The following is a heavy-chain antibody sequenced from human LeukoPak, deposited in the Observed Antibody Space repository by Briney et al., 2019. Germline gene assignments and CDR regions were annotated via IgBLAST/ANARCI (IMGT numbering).Heavy chain of an antibody. CDR3: ASLVDGGYFDY. CDR2: IIPIFGTA. V-gene: IGHV1-69*05. J-gene: IGHJ4*02. CDR1: GGTFSSYA. D-gene: IGHD4-23*01. Sequence: SVKVSCKASGGTFSSYAISWVRQAPGQGLEWMGGIIPIFGTANYAQKFQGRVTITTDESTSTAYMELSSLRSEDTAVYYYASLVDGGYFDYWGQGTLVTVSS.